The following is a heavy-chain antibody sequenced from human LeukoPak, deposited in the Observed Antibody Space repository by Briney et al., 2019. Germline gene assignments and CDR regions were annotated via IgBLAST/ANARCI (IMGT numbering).Heavy chain of an antibody. CDR1: GFTFSSYG. CDR3: AKDGLPLQVGAFDI. J-gene: IGHJ3*02. Sequence: GGSLRLSCAASGFTFSSYGMHWVRQAPGKGLEWVAFIRYDGSNKYYADSVKGRFTISRDNSKNTLYLQMNSLRAEDTAVYYCAKDGLPLQVGAFDIWGQGTMVTVSS. CDR2: IRYDGSNK. D-gene: IGHD3/OR15-3a*01. V-gene: IGHV3-30*02.